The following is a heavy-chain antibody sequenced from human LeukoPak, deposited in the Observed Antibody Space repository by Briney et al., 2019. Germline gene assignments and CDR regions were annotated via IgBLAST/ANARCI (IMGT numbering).Heavy chain of an antibody. CDR1: GISLSNYA. CDR3: AKRGIVIRGILVIGYHQEAYHYDF. V-gene: IGHV3-23*01. Sequence: GGSLRLSCVVSGISLSNYAMTWVRQAPGKGLEWVSYISERGGSTTYADSVKGRFTISRDTSLNTLYLQMDSLRAEDTAVYFCAKRGIVIRGILVIGYHQEAYHYDFWGQGVLVTVSS. D-gene: IGHD3-10*01. J-gene: IGHJ4*02. CDR2: ISERGGST.